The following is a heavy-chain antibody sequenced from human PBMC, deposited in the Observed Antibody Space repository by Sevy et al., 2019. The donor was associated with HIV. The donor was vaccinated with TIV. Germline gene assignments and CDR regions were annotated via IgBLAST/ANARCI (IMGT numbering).Heavy chain of an antibody. D-gene: IGHD3-16*02. J-gene: IGHJ4*02. CDR3: ARDSSLWDLFDY. CDR1: GFTFSSYW. CDR2: IKQEGSEK. Sequence: GGSLRLSCAASGFTFSSYWMSWVRQAPGKGLEWVANIKQEGSEKYYVDSVKGRFTISRATAKNSLYLQMNSLRAEDTAVYYCARDSSLWDLFDYWGQGTLVTVSS. V-gene: IGHV3-7*01.